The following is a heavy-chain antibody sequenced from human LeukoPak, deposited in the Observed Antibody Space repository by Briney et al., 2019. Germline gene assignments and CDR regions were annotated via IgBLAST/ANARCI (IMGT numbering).Heavy chain of an antibody. V-gene: IGHV4-59*08. Sequence: SETLSLTCTVSGASITSYYLNWIRQPPGKGLEWVGFFSYSGSANYNPSLKSGVPISVDTSKNQCFRSLTSGAAAKPAVYYCGEPVSSSWLDAFDIWGEGTMVTVSS. CDR3: GEPVSSSWLDAFDI. CDR1: GASITSYY. J-gene: IGHJ3*02. CDR2: FSYSGSA. D-gene: IGHD6-13*01.